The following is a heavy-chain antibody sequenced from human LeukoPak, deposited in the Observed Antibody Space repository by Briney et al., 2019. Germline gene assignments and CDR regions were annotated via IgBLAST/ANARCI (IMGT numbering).Heavy chain of an antibody. Sequence: PSETLSLTCAVYGGSFSGYYWSWIRQPPGKGLEWIGRIYTSGSTNYNPSLKSRVTMSVDTSKNQFSLKLSSVTAADTAVYYCAKLESSGWYGNYFDYWGQGTLVTVSS. CDR1: GGSFSGYY. CDR3: AKLESSGWYGNYFDY. D-gene: IGHD6-19*01. J-gene: IGHJ4*02. CDR2: IYTSGST. V-gene: IGHV4-59*10.